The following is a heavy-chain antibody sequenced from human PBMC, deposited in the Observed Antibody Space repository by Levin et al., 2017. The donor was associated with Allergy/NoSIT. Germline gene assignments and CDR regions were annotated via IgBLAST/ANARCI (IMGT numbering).Heavy chain of an antibody. CDR3: ARDTHYYGSGSSDY. D-gene: IGHD3-10*01. Sequence: ASETLSLTCAASGFTFSSYSMNWVRQAPGKGLEWVSSISSSSSYIYYADSVKGRFTISRDNAKNSLYLQMNSLRAEDTAVYYCARDTHYYGSGSSDYWGQGTLVTVSS. CDR2: ISSSSSYI. CDR1: GFTFSSYS. V-gene: IGHV3-21*01. J-gene: IGHJ4*02.